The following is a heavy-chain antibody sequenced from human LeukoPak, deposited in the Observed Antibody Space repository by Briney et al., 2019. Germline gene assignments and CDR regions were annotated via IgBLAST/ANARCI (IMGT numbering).Heavy chain of an antibody. CDR3: TRDKGGLYGDYD. CDR2: ISYDGSNK. V-gene: IGHV3-30-3*01. J-gene: IGHJ4*02. CDR1: GFTFSSYA. Sequence: GRSLRLSCAASGFTFSSYAMHWVRQAPGKGLEGVAVISYDGSNKYYADSVKGRFTISRDNSKNTLYLQMNSLRAEDTAVYYCTRDKGGLYGDYDWGQGTLVTVSS. D-gene: IGHD4-17*01.